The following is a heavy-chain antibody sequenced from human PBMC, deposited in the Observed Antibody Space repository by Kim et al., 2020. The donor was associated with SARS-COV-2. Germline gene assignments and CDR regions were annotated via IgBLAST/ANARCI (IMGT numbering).Heavy chain of an antibody. CDR2: ISYDGSNK. Sequence: GGSLRLSCAASGFTFSSYGMHWVRQAPGKGLEWVAVISYDGSNKYYADSVKGRFTISRDNSKNTLYLQMNSLRAEDTAVYYCAKDYYDSSGSSFFDYWGQGTLVTVSS. J-gene: IGHJ4*02. CDR3: AKDYYDSSGSSFFDY. CDR1: GFTFSSYG. V-gene: IGHV3-30*18. D-gene: IGHD3-22*01.